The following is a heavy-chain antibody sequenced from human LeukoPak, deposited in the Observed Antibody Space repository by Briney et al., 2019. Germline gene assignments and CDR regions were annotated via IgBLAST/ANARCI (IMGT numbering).Heavy chain of an antibody. CDR3: AKDIGGYDKTFDI. CDR2: ISSSGSTI. D-gene: IGHD5-12*01. V-gene: IGHV3-48*03. Sequence: GGSLRLSCAASGFTFSSYEMNWVRQAPGKGLEWVSYISSSGSTIYYADSVKGRFTISRDNAKNSLYLQMNSLRSEDTAFFYCAKDIGGYDKTFDIWGQGTMVTVSS. J-gene: IGHJ3*02. CDR1: GFTFSSYE.